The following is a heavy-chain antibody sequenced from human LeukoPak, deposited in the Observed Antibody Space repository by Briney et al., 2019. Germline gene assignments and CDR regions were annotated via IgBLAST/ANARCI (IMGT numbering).Heavy chain of an antibody. J-gene: IGHJ4*02. CDR2: IYYSGST. D-gene: IGHD3-3*01. CDR1: AASISSSSFY. V-gene: IGHV4-39*01. Sequence: SETLSLTCTVSAASISSSSFYWGWIRQPPGKGLEWIGSIYYSGSTYYNPALKSRVTISVDTSKNQFSLKLSSVTAADTAVYYCARHVRIWNGYPDYWGQGTLVTVSS. CDR3: ARHVRIWNGYPDY.